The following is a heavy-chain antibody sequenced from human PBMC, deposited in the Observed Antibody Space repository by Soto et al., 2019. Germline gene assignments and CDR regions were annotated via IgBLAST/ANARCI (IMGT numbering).Heavy chain of an antibody. Sequence: GGSLRLSCAASGFTFGAYGMTWVRQAPGKGLEWVSLISVTGGSAYYADSVKGRFTISRDNSKNTLYLQMNSLRAEDTAVYYCARPYCTNGVCFYYFDHWGQGALVTVSS. J-gene: IGHJ4*02. V-gene: IGHV3-23*01. CDR1: GFTFGAYG. D-gene: IGHD2-8*01. CDR3: ARPYCTNGVCFYYFDH. CDR2: ISVTGGSA.